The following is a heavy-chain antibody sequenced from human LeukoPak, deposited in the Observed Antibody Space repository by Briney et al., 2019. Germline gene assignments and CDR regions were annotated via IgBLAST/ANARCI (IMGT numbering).Heavy chain of an antibody. CDR1: GGSISTTSYS. CDR3: ARLPRSGKYYFDY. CDR2: IYYTGST. V-gene: IGHV4-39*01. Sequence: SKTLSLTCAVSGGSISTTSYSWVWIRQRPGKGLEWIGNIYYTGSTYNNPSLKSRVTFSVDTSENQFSLKLSSVTAADTAVYYCARLPRSGKYYFDYWGQGTLVTVSS. J-gene: IGHJ4*02. D-gene: IGHD3-10*01.